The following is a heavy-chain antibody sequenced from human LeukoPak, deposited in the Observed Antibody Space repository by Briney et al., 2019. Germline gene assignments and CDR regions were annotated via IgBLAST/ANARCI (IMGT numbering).Heavy chain of an antibody. J-gene: IGHJ4*02. CDR2: IWYDGSNK. CDR3: ACDTGYSSSWYLWEFDY. V-gene: IGHV3-33*08. D-gene: IGHD6-13*01. Sequence: GGSLRLSCAASGLTFSNYAMHWVRQAPGKGLEWVAVIWYDGSNKYYADSVKGRFTISRDNSKNTLYLQMNSLRAEDTAVYYCACDTGYSSSWYLWEFDYWGQGTLVTVSS. CDR1: GLTFSNYA.